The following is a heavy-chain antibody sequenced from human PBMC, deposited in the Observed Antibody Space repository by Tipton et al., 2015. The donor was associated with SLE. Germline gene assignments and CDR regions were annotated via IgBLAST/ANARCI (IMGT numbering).Heavy chain of an antibody. CDR2: ITWRGDNT. CDR3: AREPVGDDEFDS. CDR1: GFSFDDHG. V-gene: IGHV3-20*04. J-gene: IGHJ4*02. Sequence: SLRLSCAASGFSFDDHGMSWVRQAPGKGLEWVSGITWRGDNTDYADSVKGRFIISRDNSKDSLYLRMTSLRAEDTAIYYCAREPVGDDEFDSWGQGILVTVSS. D-gene: IGHD3-16*01.